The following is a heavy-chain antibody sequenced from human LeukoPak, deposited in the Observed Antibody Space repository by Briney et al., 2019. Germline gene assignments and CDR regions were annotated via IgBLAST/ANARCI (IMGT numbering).Heavy chain of an antibody. V-gene: IGHV3-23*01. CDR2: ISGSGGST. J-gene: IGHJ4*02. Sequence: GGSLRLSCGASGFTFSSYSMSWVRQAPGKGLEWVSGISGSGGSTFYADSVRGRFTISRDNSKNTLYLQMNSLRAEDTAVYYCAKDRAYYSDSSGYYLVRAYDYWGQGTLVTVSS. CDR3: AKDRAYYSDSSGYYLVRAYDY. D-gene: IGHD3-22*01. CDR1: GFTFSSYS.